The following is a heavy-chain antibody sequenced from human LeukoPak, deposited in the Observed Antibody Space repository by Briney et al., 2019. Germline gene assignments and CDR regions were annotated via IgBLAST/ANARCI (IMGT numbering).Heavy chain of an antibody. Sequence: SETLSLTCSVSGYSISSGYYWDWIRQPPGKGLEWIGEINHSGSTNYNPSLKSRVTISVDTSKNQFSLKLSSVTAADTAVYYCANGDYVSDWFDPWGQGTLVTVSS. CDR3: ANGDYVSDWFDP. CDR1: GYSISSGYY. V-gene: IGHV4-38-2*02. D-gene: IGHD4-17*01. CDR2: INHSGST. J-gene: IGHJ5*02.